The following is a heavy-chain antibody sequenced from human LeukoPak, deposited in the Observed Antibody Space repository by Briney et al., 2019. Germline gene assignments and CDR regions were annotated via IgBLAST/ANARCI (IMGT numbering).Heavy chain of an antibody. J-gene: IGHJ4*02. CDR3: ARGRGGNSDY. D-gene: IGHD2-15*01. CDR2: MNPNSGNT. CDR1: GNTFTRYN. V-gene: IGHV1-8*01. Sequence: GATAKISWTPAGNTFTRYNIYWSRQATGQKKEWMGWMNPNSGNTGYAQKFQGRVTMTRNTSISTAYMELSSLRSEDTAVYYCARGRGGNSDYWGQGTLVTVSS.